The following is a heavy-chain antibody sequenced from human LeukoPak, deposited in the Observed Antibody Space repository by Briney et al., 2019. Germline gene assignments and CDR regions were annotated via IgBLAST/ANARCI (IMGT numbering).Heavy chain of an antibody. CDR1: GFTFRNYW. D-gene: IGHD5-24*01. Sequence: GGSLRLSCAVSGFTFRNYWMDWVRQVPGKGLVWVSRISSDGGNTAYADSVKGRFTISRDNAKNTMYLEMSSLRAEDTAVYYCAKRGDGGAWYDSWGQGTLVIVSS. CDR3: AKRGDGGAWYDS. J-gene: IGHJ5*01. V-gene: IGHV3-74*01. CDR2: ISSDGGNT.